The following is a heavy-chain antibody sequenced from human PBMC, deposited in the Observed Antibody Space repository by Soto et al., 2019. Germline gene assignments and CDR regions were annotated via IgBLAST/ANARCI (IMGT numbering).Heavy chain of an antibody. CDR1: GGSVSSGSYY. CDR2: IYYSGST. CDR3: VRGDYYYGSGSYDY. D-gene: IGHD3-10*01. Sequence: QVQLQESGPGLVKPSETLSLTCTVSGGSVSSGSYYWSWIRQPPGKGLEWIGYIYYSGSTNYNPSLKSRVTISVDTSKNQFSLKLSSVTAADTAVYYCVRGDYYYGSGSYDYWGQGTLVTVSS. V-gene: IGHV4-61*01. J-gene: IGHJ4*02.